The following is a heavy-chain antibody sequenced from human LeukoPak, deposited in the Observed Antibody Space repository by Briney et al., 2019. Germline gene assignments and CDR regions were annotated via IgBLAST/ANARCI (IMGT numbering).Heavy chain of an antibody. CDR3: ARDSTYYYGSGSSGPHYFDY. D-gene: IGHD3-10*01. CDR2: ISYDGGNT. J-gene: IGHJ4*02. V-gene: IGHV3-30*01. CDR1: GFTFSSYW. Sequence: GGSLRLSCAASGFTFSSYWMSWVRQAPGKGLEWVALISYDGGNTYYADSVKGRFTISRDNSKNTLDLQLNSLRVEDTAVYYCARDSTYYYGSGSSGPHYFDYWGQGTLVTVSS.